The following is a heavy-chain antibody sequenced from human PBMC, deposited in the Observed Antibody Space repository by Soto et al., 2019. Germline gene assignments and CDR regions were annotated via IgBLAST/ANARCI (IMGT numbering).Heavy chain of an antibody. V-gene: IGHV3-74*01. CDR2: IDKVGTDP. J-gene: IGHJ6*03. D-gene: IGHD3-10*01. CDR3: ARGWFGPDV. CDR1: EFTFSGRS. Sequence: EVQLVESGGGLVQPGGSLRLSCAASEFTFSGRSVHWVRQAPGKGLVWVSGIDKVGTDPTYADSVKGRFTSSRDNAKNTVYLQMNSLRVEYTAVYYCARGWFGPDVWGKGTMVTVSS.